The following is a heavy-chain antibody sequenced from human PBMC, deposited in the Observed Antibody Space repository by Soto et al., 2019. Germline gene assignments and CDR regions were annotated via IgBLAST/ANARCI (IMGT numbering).Heavy chain of an antibody. Sequence: QITLKESGPTLVKPTQTLTLTCTFSGFSLTSTAVGVGFFRQPPGKALEWLALIYWVDDNHYSPSLKTRLTFTKDTSKNEVVLTMTNMDPVDTATYYCAHGSGWLFDFWGPGILVTVSS. CDR3: AHGSGWLFDF. J-gene: IGHJ4*02. CDR2: IYWVDDN. D-gene: IGHD6-19*01. CDR1: GFSLTSTAVG. V-gene: IGHV2-5*02.